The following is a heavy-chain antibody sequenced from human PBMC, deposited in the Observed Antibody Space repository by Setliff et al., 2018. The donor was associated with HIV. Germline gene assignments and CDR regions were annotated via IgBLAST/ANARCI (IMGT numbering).Heavy chain of an antibody. D-gene: IGHD6-19*01. V-gene: IGHV4-34*01. CDR1: GGSFSGSY. Sequence: PSETLSLTCAVYGGSFSGSYWSWVRQPPGKDLEWIGEINHSGSTNYNPSLKSRVTISVDTSKTQFSLKLSSVIAADTAVYYCTTSTVAGLFDYWDQGAQVTVSS. CDR2: INHSGST. J-gene: IGHJ4*02. CDR3: TTSTVAGLFDY.